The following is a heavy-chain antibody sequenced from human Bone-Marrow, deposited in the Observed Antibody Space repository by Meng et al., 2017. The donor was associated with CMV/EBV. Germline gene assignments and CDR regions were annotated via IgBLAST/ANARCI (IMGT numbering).Heavy chain of an antibody. J-gene: IGHJ6*02. CDR3: ARTAAGYCTGTSCYLYYYGMDV. D-gene: IGHD2-2*01. Sequence: SGPTLVKPTQTLTLTCTFSGFSLSTGGMCLNWVRQPPGKALEWLALIDWDDDKYYSTSLKTRLTISKDTSRNQVVLTMTNVDPVDTATYYCARTAAGYCTGTSCYLYYYGMDVWGQGNTVSVSS. V-gene: IGHV2-70*20. CDR1: GFSLSTGGMC. CDR2: IDWDDDK.